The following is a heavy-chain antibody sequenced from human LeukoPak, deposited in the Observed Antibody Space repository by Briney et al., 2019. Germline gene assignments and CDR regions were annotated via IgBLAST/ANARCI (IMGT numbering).Heavy chain of an antibody. CDR2: IIPIFGTA. J-gene: IGHJ6*02. D-gene: IGHD3-10*01. V-gene: IGHV1-69*01. CDR3: ARGSTGIYYYYGMDV. CDR1: GGTFSSYA. Sequence: SVKVSCKASGGTFSSYAINWVRQAPGQGLEWMGGIIPIFGTANYAQKFQGRVTITADESTSTAYMELSSLRSEDTAVYYCARGSTGIYYYYGMDVWGQGTTVTVSS.